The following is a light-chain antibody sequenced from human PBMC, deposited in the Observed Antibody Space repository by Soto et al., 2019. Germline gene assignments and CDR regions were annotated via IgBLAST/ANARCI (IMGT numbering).Light chain of an antibody. CDR3: CSYAGSYSYV. V-gene: IGLV2-11*01. CDR1: RSDVGGYDY. Sequence: QSALTQHRSVSGSPGQSVSISCTGARSDVGGYDYVSWYQQHPDKAPKVIIYDVIKRPSGVPDRFSGSKSGNTASLTISGLQSDDEADYYCCSYAGSYSYVFGPGTKLTVL. J-gene: IGLJ1*01. CDR2: DVI.